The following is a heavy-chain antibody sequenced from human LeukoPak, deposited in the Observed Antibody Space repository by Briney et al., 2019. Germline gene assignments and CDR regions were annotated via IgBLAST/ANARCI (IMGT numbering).Heavy chain of an antibody. CDR2: IASDGSST. J-gene: IGHJ4*02. V-gene: IGHV3-74*01. D-gene: IGHD4-23*01. CDR3: ARGRPHGNDY. Sequence: GGSLRLSCAASGFTFSSYWMNWVRQAPGKGLVWVSRIASDGSSTTYADSVKGRFSISRDNAKNTLYLQMNSLRVEDTAVYYCARGRPHGNDYWGQGTLVIVSS. CDR1: GFTFSSYW.